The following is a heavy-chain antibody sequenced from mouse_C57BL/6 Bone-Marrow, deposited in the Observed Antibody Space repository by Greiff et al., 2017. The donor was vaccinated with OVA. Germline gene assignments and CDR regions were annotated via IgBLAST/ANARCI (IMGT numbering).Heavy chain of an antibody. CDR2: ISYDGSN. V-gene: IGHV3-6*01. Sequence: EVQLVESGPGLVKPSQSLSLTCSVTGYSITSGYYWNWIRQFPGNKLEWMGYISYDGSNNYNPSLKNRISITRDTSKNQFFLKLNSVTTEDTATYYCARDNPLLYYFDYWGQGTTLTVSS. CDR3: ARDNPLLYYFDY. CDR1: GYSITSGYY. J-gene: IGHJ2*01.